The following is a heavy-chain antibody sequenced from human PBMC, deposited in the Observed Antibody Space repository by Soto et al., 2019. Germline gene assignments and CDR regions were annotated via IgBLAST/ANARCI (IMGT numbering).Heavy chain of an antibody. CDR3: ARLSSLYSSSWYGAFDI. D-gene: IGHD6-13*01. CDR1: GGSISSYY. Sequence: QVQLQESGPGLVKPSETLSLTCTVSGGSISSYYWSWIRQPPGKGLEWIGYIYYSGGTNYNPSLKRRVTIPVXXSXNXXSLNLSAVTAADTAVYYCARLSSLYSSSWYGAFDIWGQGTMVTVSS. J-gene: IGHJ3*02. V-gene: IGHV4-59*08. CDR2: IYYSGGT.